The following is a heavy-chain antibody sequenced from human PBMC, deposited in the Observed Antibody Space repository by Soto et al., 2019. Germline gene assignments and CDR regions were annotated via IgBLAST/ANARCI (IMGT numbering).Heavy chain of an antibody. V-gene: IGHV3-15*07. D-gene: IGHD3-22*01. CDR2: IKSKTDGGTT. Sequence: PGGSLRLSCAASGFTFSNAWMNWVRQAPGKGLEWVGRIKSKTDGGTTDYAAPVKGRFTISRDDSKNTLYLQMNSLKTEDTAVYYCTKTYYYDSSGYYTQGNWFDPWGQGTLVTVSS. J-gene: IGHJ5*02. CDR1: GFTFSNAW. CDR3: TKTYYYDSSGYYTQGNWFDP.